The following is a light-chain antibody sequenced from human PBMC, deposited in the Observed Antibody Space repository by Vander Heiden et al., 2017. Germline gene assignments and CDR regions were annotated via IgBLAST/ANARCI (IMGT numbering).Light chain of an antibody. CDR1: QSVSSN. CDR2: TAS. CDR3: QQYNNWPQT. J-gene: IGKJ2*01. V-gene: IGKV3-15*01. Sequence: ETVMTQSPATLSVSPGERATLSCSASQSVSSNLAWYQQKPGQAPRLLIYTASTRATGIPARFSGSGSGTEFTLTISSLQSEDFAVYYCQQYNNWPQTFGQGTKLEIK.